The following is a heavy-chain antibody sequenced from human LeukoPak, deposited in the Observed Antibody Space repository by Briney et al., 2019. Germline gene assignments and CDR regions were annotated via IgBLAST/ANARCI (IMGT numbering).Heavy chain of an antibody. CDR3: ARALGYSSSWSGVDV. CDR2: IIPILGIA. V-gene: IGHV1-69*04. Sequence: ASVKVSCKASGDTFSSYAISWVRQAPGQGLEWMGRIIPILGIANYAQKFQGRVTITADKSTSTAYMELSSLRSEDTAVYYCARALGYSSSWSGVDVWGQGTTVTVSS. D-gene: IGHD6-13*01. CDR1: GDTFSSYA. J-gene: IGHJ6*02.